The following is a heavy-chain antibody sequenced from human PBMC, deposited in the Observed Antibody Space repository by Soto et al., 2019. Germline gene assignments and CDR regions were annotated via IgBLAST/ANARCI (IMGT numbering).Heavy chain of an antibody. J-gene: IGHJ4*02. CDR2: IYYSGST. Sequence: PSETLSLTCTVSGGSISSYYWSWIRQPPGKGLEWIGYIYYSGSTNYNPSHKSRVTISVDTSKNTLYLQLNSLRAEDTAVYFCARVQIQQLENFFDYWGQGTLVTVSS. V-gene: IGHV4-59*12. D-gene: IGHD3-3*01. CDR1: GGSISSYY. CDR3: ARVQIQQLENFFDY.